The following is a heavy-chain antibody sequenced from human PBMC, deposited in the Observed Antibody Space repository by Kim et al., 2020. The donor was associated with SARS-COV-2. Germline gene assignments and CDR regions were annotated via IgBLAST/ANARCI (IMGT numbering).Heavy chain of an antibody. D-gene: IGHD3-22*01. V-gene: IGHV4-38-2*02. Sequence: SETLSLTCTVSAYSISSGYYWGWIRQPPGKGLEWIGTIYHSGSTYYNPSLKSRITISVDTSKNRFSLKLSSVTAADTAGYYCARVGRYDSSGSWGQGTPVTVSS. J-gene: IGHJ5*02. CDR2: IYHSGST. CDR1: AYSISSGYY. CDR3: ARVGRYDSSGS.